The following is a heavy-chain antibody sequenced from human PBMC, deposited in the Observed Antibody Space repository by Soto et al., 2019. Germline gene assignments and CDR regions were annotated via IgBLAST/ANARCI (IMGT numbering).Heavy chain of an antibody. CDR3: ARGSHFDFSSGYADSFDV. J-gene: IGHJ3*01. V-gene: IGHV4-34*01. D-gene: IGHD3-3*01. CDR2: VNHSGNI. CDR1: GGSFSGYY. Sequence: KSSETLSLTCAVYGGSFSGYYWGWFRQPPGKWLEWIGEVNHSGNINYNPSLKSRLTVSVDTSKNQFSLKLSSMTAADTAVYYCARGSHFDFSSGYADSFDVWGQGXMVTV.